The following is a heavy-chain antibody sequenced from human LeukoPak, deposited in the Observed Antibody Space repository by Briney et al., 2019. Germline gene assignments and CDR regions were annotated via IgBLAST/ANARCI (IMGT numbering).Heavy chain of an antibody. CDR2: IYYSGST. V-gene: IGHV4-59*12. D-gene: IGHD6-13*01. J-gene: IGHJ5*02. Sequence: SKTLSLTCTVSGGSISSYYWSWIRQPPGKGLEWIGYIYYSGSTNYNPSLKSRVTISVDTSKNQFSLKLSSVTAADTAVYYCARTLWGYSSSQNWFDPWGQGTLVTVSS. CDR3: ARTLWGYSSSQNWFDP. CDR1: GGSISSYY.